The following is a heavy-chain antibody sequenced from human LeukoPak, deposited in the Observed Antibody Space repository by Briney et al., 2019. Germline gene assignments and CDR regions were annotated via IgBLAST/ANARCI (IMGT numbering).Heavy chain of an antibody. CDR1: GITVGSNY. CDR2: IYNADTT. CDR3: ARGRRDGYSPYWYLDL. D-gene: IGHD5-24*01. V-gene: IGHV3-66*01. Sequence: GGSLRLSCAASGITVGSNYMNWVRQAPGKGLEWVSIIYNADTTYYADSVKGRFTISRDNSENTLYLQLDSLRAEDTAVYYCARGRRDGYSPYWYLDLWGRGTLVTVSS. J-gene: IGHJ2*01.